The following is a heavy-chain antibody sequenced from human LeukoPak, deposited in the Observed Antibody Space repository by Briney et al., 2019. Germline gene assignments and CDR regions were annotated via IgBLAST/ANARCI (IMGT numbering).Heavy chain of an antibody. J-gene: IGHJ4*02. CDR3: ARGGCSYSY. CDR2: ISYDGSNK. D-gene: IGHD5-18*01. CDR1: GFTFSSYG. Sequence: GGSLRLSCAASGFTFSSYGMHWVRQAPGKGLEWVAIISYDGSNKYYADSVQGRFTISRDNSKNTLYLQMNSLRAEDTAVYYCARGGCSYSYWVQGTLVSVSS. V-gene: IGHV3-30*03.